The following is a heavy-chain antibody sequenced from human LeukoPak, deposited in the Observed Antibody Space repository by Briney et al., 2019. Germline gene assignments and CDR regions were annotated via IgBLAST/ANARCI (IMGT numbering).Heavy chain of an antibody. D-gene: IGHD3-22*01. J-gene: IGHJ4*02. V-gene: IGHV1-2*02. CDR2: INPDSGGT. CDR3: ARVDDRGHYYDSSGPRNLFDY. CDR1: GYTFTGYY. Sequence: ASVKVSCRASGYTFTGYYMHWVRQAPGQGLEWVGWINPDSGGTNYAQKFQGRVTMTRDTSIRTAYMELSRLRSDDTAVYYCARVDDRGHYYDSSGPRNLFDYWGQGTLVTVSS.